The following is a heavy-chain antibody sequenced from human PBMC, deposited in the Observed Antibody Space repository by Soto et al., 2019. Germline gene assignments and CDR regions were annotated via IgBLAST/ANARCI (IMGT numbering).Heavy chain of an antibody. CDR2: ISAYNGNT. D-gene: IGHD3-22*01. Sequence: GASVKVSCKASGYTFTCYGISWVRQAPGQGLEWMGWISAYNGNTNYAQKLQGRVTMTTDTSTSTAYMELRSLRSDDTAVYYCARDRVFNWYDSSGQGEYFDYWSQGTLVTVSS. CDR3: ARDRVFNWYDSSGQGEYFDY. V-gene: IGHV1-18*01. J-gene: IGHJ4*02. CDR1: GYTFTCYG.